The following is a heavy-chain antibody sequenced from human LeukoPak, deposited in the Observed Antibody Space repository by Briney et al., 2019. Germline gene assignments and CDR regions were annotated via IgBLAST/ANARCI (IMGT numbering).Heavy chain of an antibody. CDR3: AKGPAYYYGSGTDFDY. V-gene: IGHV3-23*01. J-gene: IGHJ4*02. CDR1: GFTFSSYA. Sequence: PGGSLRLSCAASGFTFSSYAMSWVRQAPGKGLEWVSAISGSGGSTYYADSVKGRFTISRDNSKNTLYLQMNSLRAEDTAVYYCAKGPAYYYGSGTDFDYWGQGTLVTVSS. D-gene: IGHD3-10*01. CDR2: ISGSGGST.